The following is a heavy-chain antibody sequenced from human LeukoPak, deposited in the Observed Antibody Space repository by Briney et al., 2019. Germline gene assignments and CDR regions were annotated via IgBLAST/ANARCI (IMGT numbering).Heavy chain of an antibody. D-gene: IGHD2-2*02. CDR2: IRYDGSNK. Sequence: GGSLRLSCAASGFTFSSYGMHWVRQAPGKGLEWVAFIRYDGSNKYYADSVKGRFTISRDNSKNTLYLQMNSLRAEDTAVYYCAKFPPRNTDCSSTSCDNYWGQGTLVTVSS. CDR1: GFTFSSYG. J-gene: IGHJ4*02. CDR3: AKFPPRNTDCSSTSCDNY. V-gene: IGHV3-30*02.